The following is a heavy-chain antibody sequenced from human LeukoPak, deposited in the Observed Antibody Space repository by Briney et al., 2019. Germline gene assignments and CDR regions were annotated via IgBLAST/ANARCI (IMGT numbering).Heavy chain of an antibody. V-gene: IGHV3-30*04. CDR2: ISYDGSNK. Sequence: GRSLRLSCAASGFTFSSYAMHWVRQAPGKGLEWVAVISYDGSNKYYADSVKGRFTISRDNSRNTVYLQMNSLRAEDTAVYYCAKDDRWLQFCCWGQGTLVTVSS. D-gene: IGHD5-24*01. CDR3: AKDDRWLQFCC. CDR1: GFTFSSYA. J-gene: IGHJ4*02.